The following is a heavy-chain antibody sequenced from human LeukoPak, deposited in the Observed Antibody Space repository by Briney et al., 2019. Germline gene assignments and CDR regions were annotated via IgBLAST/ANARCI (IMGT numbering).Heavy chain of an antibody. Sequence: GGSLRLSCAASGFTFSRYSMNWVRQAPGKGLEWVSSISISSNYIYYTDSLKGRFTISRDNAKNSLYLQMNSLRAGDTAVYYCARASIAAAGTGFDYWGQGTLVTVSS. J-gene: IGHJ4*02. V-gene: IGHV3-21*01. CDR1: GFTFSRYS. D-gene: IGHD6-13*01. CDR2: ISISSNYI. CDR3: ARASIAAAGTGFDY.